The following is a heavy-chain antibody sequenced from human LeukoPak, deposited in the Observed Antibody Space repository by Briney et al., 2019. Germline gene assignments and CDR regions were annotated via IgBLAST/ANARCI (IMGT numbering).Heavy chain of an antibody. D-gene: IGHD3-10*01. CDR3: ARGFYGSGSYSSPGFHAFDV. CDR2: IYHSGST. CDR1: GGSSSSNNW. J-gene: IGHJ3*01. V-gene: IGHV4-4*02. Sequence: PSGTLSLTCAVSGGSSSSNNWWSWVRQPPGKGLEWIGEIYHSGSTDYNPSLEGRVTMSVDKSKNQLSLKLSSVTAADAAVYYCARGFYGSGSYSSPGFHAFDVWGQGTMVTVSS.